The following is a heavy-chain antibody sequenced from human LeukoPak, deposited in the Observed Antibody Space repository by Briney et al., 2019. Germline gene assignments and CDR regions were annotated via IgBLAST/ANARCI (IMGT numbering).Heavy chain of an antibody. J-gene: IGHJ4*02. CDR2: INPSGGTT. V-gene: IGHV1-46*01. Sequence: ASVKVSCNASGYTFTDYYIHWVRQAPGQRLEWMGVINPSGGTTTYAQNFQGRVSMTMYTSATTVYMELSSLRSEDTAVYYCTTSSAYYSSFDYWGQGTLVTVSS. CDR1: GYTFTDYY. D-gene: IGHD2-21*02. CDR3: TTSSAYYSSFDY.